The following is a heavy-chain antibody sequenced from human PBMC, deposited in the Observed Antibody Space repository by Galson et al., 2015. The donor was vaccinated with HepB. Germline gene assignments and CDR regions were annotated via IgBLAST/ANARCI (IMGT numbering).Heavy chain of an antibody. CDR1: GYTFTSYA. CDR3: ARDCHPMITFGGVYPLLDV. J-gene: IGHJ6*04. Sequence: SVKVSCKASGYTFTSYAMNWVRQAPGQGLEWMGWINTNTGNPTYAQGFTGRFVFSLDTSVSTAYLQISSLKAEDTAVYYCARDCHPMITFGGVYPLLDVWGKGTTVTVSS. D-gene: IGHD3-16*01. V-gene: IGHV7-4-1*02. CDR2: INTNTGNP.